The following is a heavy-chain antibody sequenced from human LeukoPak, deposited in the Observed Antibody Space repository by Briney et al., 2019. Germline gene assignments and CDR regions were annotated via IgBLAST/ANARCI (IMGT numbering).Heavy chain of an antibody. CDR2: IKNDGSVT. CDR1: VFSFSTYC. V-gene: IGHV3-74*01. D-gene: IGHD2-21*02. CDR3: ARSPNCGGDCF. J-gene: IGHJ4*02. Sequence: PGGSLRLSCVASVFSFSTYCMHWVRQAPGKGLMWVSRIKNDGSVTSYADSVKGRFTISRDNAKNTLYLQMNSLRADDTAVYYCARSPNCGGDCFWGQGTLVTVSS.